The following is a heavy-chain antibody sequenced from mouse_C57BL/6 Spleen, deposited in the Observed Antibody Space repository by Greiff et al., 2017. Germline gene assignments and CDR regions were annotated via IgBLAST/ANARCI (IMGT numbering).Heavy chain of an antibody. Sequence: QVQLKESGPELVKPEASVKLSCKASGYTFTSYDINWVKQRPGQGLEWIGWIYPRDGSTKYNEKFKGTATLTVDTSSSTAYMELHSLTSEDSAVYFCARRGDYFDYWGQGTTLTVSS. J-gene: IGHJ2*01. CDR1: GYTFTSYD. CDR2: IYPRDGST. V-gene: IGHV1-85*01. CDR3: ARRGDYFDY.